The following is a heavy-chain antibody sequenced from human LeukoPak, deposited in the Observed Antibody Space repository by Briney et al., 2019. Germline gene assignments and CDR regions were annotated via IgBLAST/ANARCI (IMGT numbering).Heavy chain of an antibody. CDR3: AKDPSPYYYDSSGYYFDY. CDR2: ISWNSGSI. V-gene: IGHV3-9*01. CDR1: GFTFDDYA. J-gene: IGHJ4*02. Sequence: PGGSLRLSCAASGFTFDDYAMHWVRQAPGKGLEWVSGISWNSGSIGYADSVKGRFTISRDNAKNSLYLQMNSLRAEDTALYYCAKDPSPYYYDSSGYYFDYWGQGTLVTVSS. D-gene: IGHD3-22*01.